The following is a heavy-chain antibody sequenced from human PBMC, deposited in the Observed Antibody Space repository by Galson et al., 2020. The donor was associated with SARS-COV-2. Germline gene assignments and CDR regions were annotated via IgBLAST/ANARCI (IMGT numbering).Heavy chain of an antibody. V-gene: IGHV5-51*01. CDR2: IYPADSDT. J-gene: IGHJ4*02. Sequence: GESLKISCKGSGYSFTTYWIGWVRQMPGKGLEWMGIIYPADSDTRYSPSFQGQVTISADKSISTAYLQWSSLKASDTAMYYCARLNGFDSSGHYFDYWGQGTVVTVSS. D-gene: IGHD3-22*01. CDR1: GYSFTTYW. CDR3: ARLNGFDSSGHYFDY.